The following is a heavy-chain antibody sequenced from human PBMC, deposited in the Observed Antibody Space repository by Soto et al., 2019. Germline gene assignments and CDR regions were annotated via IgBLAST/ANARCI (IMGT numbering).Heavy chain of an antibody. Sequence: RASVKVSCKASGYTFTSYGISWVRQAPGQGLEWMGWISAYNGNTNYAQKLQGRVTMTTDTSTSTAYMELRSLRSDDTAVYYCARGLRYFDWLLSGRPQFDYWGQGTLVTVSS. D-gene: IGHD3-9*01. CDR2: ISAYNGNT. J-gene: IGHJ4*02. CDR3: ARGLRYFDWLLSGRPQFDY. V-gene: IGHV1-18*04. CDR1: GYTFTSYG.